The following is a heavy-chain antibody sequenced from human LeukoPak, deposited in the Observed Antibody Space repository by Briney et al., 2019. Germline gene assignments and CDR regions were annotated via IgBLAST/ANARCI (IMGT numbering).Heavy chain of an antibody. CDR1: GYTFTGYY. Sequence: ASVKVSCKASGYTFTGYYVHWVRQAPGQGLEWMGWINPNSGGTNYAQKFQGRVTMTRDTSISTAYMELSRLRSDDTAMYYCARERGDWNYVVDYWGQGTLVTVSS. CDR2: INPNSGGT. J-gene: IGHJ4*02. D-gene: IGHD1-7*01. CDR3: ARERGDWNYVVDY. V-gene: IGHV1-2*02.